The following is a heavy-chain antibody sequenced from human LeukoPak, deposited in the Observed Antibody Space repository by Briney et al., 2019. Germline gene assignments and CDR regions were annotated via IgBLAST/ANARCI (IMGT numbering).Heavy chain of an antibody. CDR1: EFSLSSHA. Sequence: PGGSLRLSCAASEFSLSSHAMSWVRQAPGKGLEWVSATSSSDAGTYYADSVKGRFTISRDNAKNSLFLQMNSLRAEDTAVYYCARVLRYCSGGNCYSGGLGYMDVWGKGTTVTISS. D-gene: IGHD2-15*01. J-gene: IGHJ6*03. CDR3: ARVLRYCSGGNCYSGGLGYMDV. CDR2: TSSSDAGT. V-gene: IGHV3-23*01.